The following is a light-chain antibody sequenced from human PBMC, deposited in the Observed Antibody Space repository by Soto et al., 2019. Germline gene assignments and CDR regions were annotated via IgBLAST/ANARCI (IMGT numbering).Light chain of an antibody. CDR2: AAS. CDR1: QSITSS. V-gene: IGKV1-39*01. CDR3: QQSYSTLVT. J-gene: IGKJ2*01. Sequence: DIQMTQSPSSLSASVGDRVTITCRASQSITSSLNWYQQKPGQAPKLLIYAASSLQSGVPSRFSVSGSGTDFTLTISSLQPEDFATYYCQQSYSTLVTFGQGTKLEIK.